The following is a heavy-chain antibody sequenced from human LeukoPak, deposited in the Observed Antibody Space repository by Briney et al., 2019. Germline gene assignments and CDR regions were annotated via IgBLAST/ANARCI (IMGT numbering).Heavy chain of an antibody. D-gene: IGHD3-22*01. CDR2: IIPILGIA. J-gene: IGHJ4*02. CDR3: VRAGPYYYDSSGLPEFDY. CDR1: GGTFSSYA. V-gene: IGHV1-69*04. Sequence: SVKVSCKASGGTFSSYAISWVRQAPGQGLEWMGRIIPILGIANYAQKFQGRVTITADKSTSTAYMELSSLRSEDTAVYYCVRAGPYYYDSSGLPEFDYWGQGTLVTVSS.